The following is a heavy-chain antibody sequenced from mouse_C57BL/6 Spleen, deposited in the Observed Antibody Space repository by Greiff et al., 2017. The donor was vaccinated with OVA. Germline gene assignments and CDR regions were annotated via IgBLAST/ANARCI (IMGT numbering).Heavy chain of an antibody. Sequence: DVKLQESGAELVRPGASVKLSCTASGFNIKDDYMHWVKQRPEQGLEWIGWIDPENGDTEYASKFQGKATITADTSSNTAYLQLSSLTSEDTAVYYCTTIGYGYDYWGQGTTLTVSS. CDR3: TTIGYGYDY. V-gene: IGHV14-4*01. CDR1: GFNIKDDY. CDR2: IDPENGDT. D-gene: IGHD2-2*01. J-gene: IGHJ2*01.